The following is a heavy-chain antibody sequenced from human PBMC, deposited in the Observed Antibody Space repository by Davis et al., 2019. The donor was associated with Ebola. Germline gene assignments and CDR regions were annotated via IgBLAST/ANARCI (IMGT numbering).Heavy chain of an antibody. J-gene: IGHJ4*02. CDR3: AREYRRGYSYGSFDF. V-gene: IGHV3-11*06. D-gene: IGHD5-18*01. Sequence: DSAKGRFTISRDNARNSLYLQMNSLRADDTAVYFCAREYRRGYSYGSFDFWGQGALVTVSS.